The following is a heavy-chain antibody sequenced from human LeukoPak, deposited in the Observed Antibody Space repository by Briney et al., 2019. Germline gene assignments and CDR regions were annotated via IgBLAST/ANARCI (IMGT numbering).Heavy chain of an antibody. CDR1: GFTFSDYA. CDR2: IRSKAYGGTT. Sequence: PGRSLRLSCTASGFTFSDYAMSWVRQAPGKGLEWVGFIRSKAYGGTTEYAASVKGRFTISRDGSKSIAYLEMNSLITEDTAVYYCTRGNQVLLYFFDYWGQGTLATVSS. V-gene: IGHV3-49*04. J-gene: IGHJ4*02. D-gene: IGHD2-2*01. CDR3: TRGNQVLLYFFDY.